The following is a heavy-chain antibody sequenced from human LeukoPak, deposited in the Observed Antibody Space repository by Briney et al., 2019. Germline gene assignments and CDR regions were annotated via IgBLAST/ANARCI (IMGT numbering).Heavy chain of an antibody. CDR1: GYTFTGYY. D-gene: IGHD1-1*01. J-gene: IGHJ5*02. CDR3: ARGTRYNWNDAWFDP. CDR2: INPNSGGT. V-gene: IGHV1-2*02. Sequence: ASVKVSCKTSGYTFTGYYMHWIRQAPGQGLEWMGWINPNSGGTNYAQKFQGRVTMTRDTSISTAYMELSRLRSDDTAVYYCARGTRYNWNDAWFDPWGQGTPVTVSS.